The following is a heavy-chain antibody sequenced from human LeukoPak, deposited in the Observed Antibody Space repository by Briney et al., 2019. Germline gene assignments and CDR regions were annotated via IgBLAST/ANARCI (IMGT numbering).Heavy chain of an antibody. V-gene: IGHV4-59*01. CDR1: SDSISSSY. Sequence: SETLSLTCTVSSDSISSSYWSWIRQPPGKGLEWIGYIYYSGSTNYNPSLKSRVAISVDTSKNQFSLKLNSVTAADTAVYYCARASQAAVAGIRPASRESKTTRYYYYGMDVWGQGTTVTVSS. CDR3: ARASQAAVAGIRPASRESKTTRYYYYGMDV. J-gene: IGHJ6*02. D-gene: IGHD6-19*01. CDR2: IYYSGST.